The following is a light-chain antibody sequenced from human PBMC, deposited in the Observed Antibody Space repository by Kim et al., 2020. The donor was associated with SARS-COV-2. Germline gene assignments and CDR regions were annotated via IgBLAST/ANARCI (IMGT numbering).Light chain of an antibody. Sequence: VSPGDRSTLSCRASQSIRTNLAWYQQNPGQAPGLLIYSASTGATGVPDRVSGSGSGTEFTLTISSLQSEDSAVYYCQQYHQWPLTFGGGTKVDIK. V-gene: IGKV3-15*01. CDR1: QSIRTN. J-gene: IGKJ4*01. CDR3: QQYHQWPLT. CDR2: SAS.